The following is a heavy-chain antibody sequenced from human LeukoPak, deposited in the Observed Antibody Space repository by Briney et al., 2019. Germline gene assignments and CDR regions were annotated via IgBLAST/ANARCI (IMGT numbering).Heavy chain of an antibody. CDR1: SGSISSSSYY. Sequence: PSETLSLTCTVSSGSISSSSYYWGWIRQPPGKGLEWIGSIYYSGSTHYIPSLKSRVTISVDTSKNQFSLKLSSVTAADTAVYYCASLRERSYYARGFDYWGQGTLVTVSS. V-gene: IGHV4-39*01. D-gene: IGHD1-26*01. CDR3: ASLRERSYYARGFDY. CDR2: IYYSGST. J-gene: IGHJ4*02.